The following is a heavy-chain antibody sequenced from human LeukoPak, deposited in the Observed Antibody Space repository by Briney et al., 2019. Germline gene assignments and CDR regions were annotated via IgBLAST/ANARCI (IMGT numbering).Heavy chain of an antibody. CDR3: ARDPGGDYFGPGAYYAY. J-gene: IGHJ4*02. CDR2: IGTSNGNT. D-gene: IGHD3-10*01. CDR1: GYTFTHYY. Sequence: ASVKVSCKASGYTFTHYYMHWVRQARGQGLEWMGVIGTSNGNTRYAQNFRGRVTMTRDTSTSTDYMDLSSLRFDDTAVYYCARDPGGDYFGPGAYYAYWGQGSLVTVSS. V-gene: IGHV1-46*01.